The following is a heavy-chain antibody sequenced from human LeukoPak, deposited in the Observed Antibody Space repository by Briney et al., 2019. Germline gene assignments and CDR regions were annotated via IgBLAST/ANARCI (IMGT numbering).Heavy chain of an antibody. CDR2: ISWDGGST. V-gene: IGHV3-43D*03. D-gene: IGHD6-13*01. J-gene: IGHJ4*02. Sequence: GGSLRLSCAASGFTFDDYTMHWVRQAPGKGLEWVSLISWDGGSTYYADSVKGRFTISRDNSKNSLYLQMNSLRAEDTALYYCAKDKDSSSWYFDYWGQGTLVTVSS. CDR1: GFTFDDYT. CDR3: AKDKDSSSWYFDY.